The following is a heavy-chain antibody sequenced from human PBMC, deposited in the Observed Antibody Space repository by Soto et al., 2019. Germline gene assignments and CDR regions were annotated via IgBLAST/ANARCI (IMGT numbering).Heavy chain of an antibody. CDR3: ARGCSSTSCYSLYGMDV. CDR2: INPNNGDT. V-gene: IGHV1-18*01. CDR1: GYTFTSYG. Sequence: GASVKVSCKAYGYTFTSYGMSWVRQTPGQGLEWMGWINPNNGDTNYAQKLQGRVTMTRDTSISTAYMEVSRLRSDDTAVYYCARGCSSTSCYSLYGMDVWGQGTTVTVSS. D-gene: IGHD2-2*01. J-gene: IGHJ6*02.